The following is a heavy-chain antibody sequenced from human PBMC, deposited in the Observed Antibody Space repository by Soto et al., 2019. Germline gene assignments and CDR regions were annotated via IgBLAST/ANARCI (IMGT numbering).Heavy chain of an antibody. D-gene: IGHD2-2*01. CDR3: ARGRIGVVPVAPPYYYYYGMDV. V-gene: IGHV1-69*01. Sequence: QVQLVQSGAEVKKPGSSVKVSCKASGGTFSSYAISWVRQSPGQGLEWMGGIIPIFGTANYAQKFQGRVTITADESTSTAYMELSSLRSEDTAVYYCARGRIGVVPVAPPYYYYYGMDVWGQGTTVTVSS. CDR1: GGTFSSYA. CDR2: IIPIFGTA. J-gene: IGHJ6*02.